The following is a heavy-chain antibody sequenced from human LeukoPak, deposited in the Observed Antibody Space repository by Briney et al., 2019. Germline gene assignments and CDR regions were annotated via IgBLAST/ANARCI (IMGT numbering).Heavy chain of an antibody. CDR2: IKQDGSEK. D-gene: IGHD2-2*01. V-gene: IGHV3-7*03. CDR3: ARDQGGIVVVPAAIDY. Sequence: GGSLRLSCAASGFTFSSYWMSWVRQAPGKGLEWVANIKQDGSEKYYVDSVKGRFTIFRDNAKNSPYLQMNSLRAEDTAVYYCARDQGGIVVVPAAIDYWGQGTLVTVSS. CDR1: GFTFSSYW. J-gene: IGHJ4*02.